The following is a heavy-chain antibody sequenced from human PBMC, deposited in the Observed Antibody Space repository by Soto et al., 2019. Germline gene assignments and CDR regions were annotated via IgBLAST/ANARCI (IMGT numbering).Heavy chain of an antibody. CDR1: GGSVSSGSYY. J-gene: IGHJ6*02. D-gene: IGHD5-12*01. CDR2: IYYSGST. V-gene: IGHV4-61*01. CDR3: ARVAHSGYELTYYYYGMDV. Sequence: SETLSLTCTVSGGSVSSGSYYWSWIRQPPGKGLEWIGYIYYSGSTNYNPSLKSRVTISVDTSKNQFSLKLSSVTAADTAVYYCARVAHSGYELTYYYYGMDVWGQGTTVTVSS.